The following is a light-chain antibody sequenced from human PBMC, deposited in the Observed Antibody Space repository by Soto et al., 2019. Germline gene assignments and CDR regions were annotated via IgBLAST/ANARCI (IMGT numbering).Light chain of an antibody. J-gene: IGKJ4*01. V-gene: IGKV3-20*01. Sequence: EIVLTQSPGTLYLSPGERATLSRRASQSVSSNYLAWYQQKRGLAPRLLIYAASARATGIPDRFSGSGSGTDFTLTISRLEPEDFAVYYCQQYGSSPSFGGGTKVDI. CDR3: QQYGSSPS. CDR2: AAS. CDR1: QSVSSNY.